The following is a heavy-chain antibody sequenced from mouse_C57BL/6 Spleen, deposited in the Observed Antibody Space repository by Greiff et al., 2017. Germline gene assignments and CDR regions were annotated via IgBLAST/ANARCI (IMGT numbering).Heavy chain of an antibody. V-gene: IGHV1-59*01. D-gene: IGHD1-1*01. CDR3: ARDGVLRLYFDY. Sequence: QVQLKQPGAELVRPGTSVKLSCKASGYTFTSYWMHWVKQRPGQGLEWIGVIDPSDSYTNYNQKFKGKATLTVDTSSSTAYMQLSSLTSEDSAVYYCARDGVLRLYFDYWGQGTTLTVSS. J-gene: IGHJ2*01. CDR1: GYTFTSYW. CDR2: IDPSDSYT.